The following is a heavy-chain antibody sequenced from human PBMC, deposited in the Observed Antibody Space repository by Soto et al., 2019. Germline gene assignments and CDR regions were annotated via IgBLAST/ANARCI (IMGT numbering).Heavy chain of an antibody. D-gene: IGHD3-22*01. V-gene: IGHV1-2*04. CDR2: INPNSGGT. CDR1: GYTFTGYY. Sequence: QVQLGQSGAEVKKPGASVKVSCKASGYTFTGYYMHWVRQAPGQGLEWMGWINPNSGGTNYAQKFQGWVTMTRDTSISTAYMELSRLRSDDTAVYYCARDTPKAYSSGYYYTAFDIWGQGTMVTVSS. CDR3: ARDTPKAYSSGYYYTAFDI. J-gene: IGHJ3*02.